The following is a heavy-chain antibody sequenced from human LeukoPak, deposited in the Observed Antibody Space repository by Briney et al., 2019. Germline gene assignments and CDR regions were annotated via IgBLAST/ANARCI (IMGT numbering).Heavy chain of an antibody. V-gene: IGHV2-70*04. Sequence: SGPTLVKPTQSLTLTCTFSGFSLNTHGMRVSWIRRPPGKALEWLARIDWDDDKFYTTSLKTRLTISKDTSKNQVVLTMTNMDPVDTATYYCARIMQEAFDIWGQGTMVTVSS. CDR3: ARIMQEAFDI. CDR1: GFSLNTHGMR. J-gene: IGHJ3*02. CDR2: IDWDDDK.